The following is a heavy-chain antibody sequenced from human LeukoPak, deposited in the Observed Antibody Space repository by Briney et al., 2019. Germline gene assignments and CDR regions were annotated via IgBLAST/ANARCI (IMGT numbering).Heavy chain of an antibody. CDR1: GYTFTSYG. CDR3: ARDSAGDNSGWYAGLFDN. CDR2: ISAYNGYT. Sequence: ASVKVSRKASGYTFTSYGISWVRQAPGQGLEWMGWISAYNGYTKYAQKLQGRVTMTTDTSTSTAYMQLRSLRSDDTAVYYCARDSAGDNSGWYAGLFDNWGQGTLVTVSS. J-gene: IGHJ4*02. V-gene: IGHV1-18*01. D-gene: IGHD6-19*01.